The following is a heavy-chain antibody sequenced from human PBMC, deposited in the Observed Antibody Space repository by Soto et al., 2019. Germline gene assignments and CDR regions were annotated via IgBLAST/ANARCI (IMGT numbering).Heavy chain of an antibody. J-gene: IGHJ4*02. V-gene: IGHV1-69*05. D-gene: IGHD6-19*01. Sequence: EASVKLSCKASGGTFSSYTISWVRQAPGQGLEWMGGIIPIFGTASYAQKFQGRVTMARDTSTSTVYMELSSLRSEDTAVYYCARNRVSSGWYVTFDYWGQGTLVTVS. CDR3: ARNRVSSGWYVTFDY. CDR1: GGTFSSYT. CDR2: IIPIFGTA.